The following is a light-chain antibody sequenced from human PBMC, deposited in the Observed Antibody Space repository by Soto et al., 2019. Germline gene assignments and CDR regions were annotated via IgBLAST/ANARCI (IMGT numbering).Light chain of an antibody. CDR2: DVS. CDR3: CSYAGSYTLVV. J-gene: IGLJ2*01. V-gene: IGLV2-11*01. CDR1: SSDVGGYNY. Sequence: QSALTQPRSVSGSPGQSVTISCTGTSSDVGGYNYVSWYQKHPGKAPKLMIYDVSKRPSGVPDRFSGSKSGNTASLTISGFQAEDEADYYCCSYAGSYTLVVFGGGTKLTVL.